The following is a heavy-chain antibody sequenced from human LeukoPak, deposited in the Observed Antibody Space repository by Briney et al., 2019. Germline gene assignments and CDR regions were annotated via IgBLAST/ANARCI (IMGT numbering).Heavy chain of an antibody. J-gene: IGHJ4*02. CDR3: AKDTGILEWFGELSNFDY. D-gene: IGHD3-10*01. CDR1: GFTFSSYS. Sequence: GGSLILSCAASGFTFSSYSMSWVRQDPGKGLEGVSAISGSGGSTYYAESAEGRFTISRDNSKTALYLQMNSLRAEDTAVYYCAKDTGILEWFGELSNFDYWGQGTLVTVSS. CDR2: ISGSGGST. V-gene: IGHV3-23*01.